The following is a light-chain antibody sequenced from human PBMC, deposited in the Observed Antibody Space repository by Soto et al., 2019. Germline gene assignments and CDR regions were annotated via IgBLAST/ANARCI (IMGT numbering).Light chain of an antibody. CDR2: HDS. CDR1: NIGNKD. Sequence: SYELTQPPSVSVAPGETARIPCGGDNIGNKDVHWYQQRPGQAPVLVIYHDSDRPSGIPERFSGSNSGNTATLTISRVEAGDQADYSCQVWDSSSDHRGVFGGGTKVTVL. V-gene: IGLV3-21*04. J-gene: IGLJ3*02. CDR3: QVWDSSSDHRGV.